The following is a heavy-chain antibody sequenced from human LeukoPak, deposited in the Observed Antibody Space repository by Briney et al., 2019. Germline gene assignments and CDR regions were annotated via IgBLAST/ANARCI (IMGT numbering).Heavy chain of an antibody. Sequence: ASVKVSCKASGYTFTSYGISWVRQAPGQGLEWMGWISAYNGNTNYAQKLQGRVTMTTDTSTSTAYMELRSLRSDDTAEYYCARDRRLYDYVWGSYPVRGQAFDIWGQGTMVTVSS. V-gene: IGHV1-18*01. CDR1: GYTFTSYG. D-gene: IGHD3-16*02. CDR3: ARDRRLYDYVWGSYPVRGQAFDI. J-gene: IGHJ3*02. CDR2: ISAYNGNT.